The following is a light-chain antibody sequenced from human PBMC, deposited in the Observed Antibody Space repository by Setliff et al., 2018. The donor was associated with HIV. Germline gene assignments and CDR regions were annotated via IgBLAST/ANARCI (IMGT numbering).Light chain of an antibody. CDR2: QAT. CDR1: SSDIGRYNL. Sequence: SVLTQPASVSGSPGQSITISCTGTSSDIGRYNLVSWYQQYPGKAPKLMIYQATKRPSGVSNRFSGSKSGNVASLTISGLQAEDEADYYCCSNTGSNTFVFGTGTKVTVL. V-gene: IGLV2-23*01. J-gene: IGLJ1*01. CDR3: CSNTGSNTFV.